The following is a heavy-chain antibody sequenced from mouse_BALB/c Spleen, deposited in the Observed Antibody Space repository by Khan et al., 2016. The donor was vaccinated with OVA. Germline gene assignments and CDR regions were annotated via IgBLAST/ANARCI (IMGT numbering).Heavy chain of an antibody. CDR2: IWAGGST. V-gene: IGHV2-9*02. CDR3: AKLEDI. CDR1: GFSLPSYG. Sequence: QVQLQQSGPGLVAPSQSLSITRTVSGFSLPSYGVHWVRQPPGKGLEWLGVIWAGGSTNYNSALMSRLSISKDNSKSQVFLKENSLQTDDTAMYYCAKLEDIWGQGTTLTVSS. D-gene: IGHD1-3*01. J-gene: IGHJ2*01.